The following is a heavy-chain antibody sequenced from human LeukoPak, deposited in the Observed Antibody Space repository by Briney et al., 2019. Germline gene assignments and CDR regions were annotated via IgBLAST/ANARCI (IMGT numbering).Heavy chain of an antibody. D-gene: IGHD3-22*01. CDR3: AREGTPHYYDSSGYYHDY. CDR1: GFIFTNFF. Sequence: GGSLRLSCAASGFIFTNFFMSWVRQAPGKGLEWVASIKHDGSEKYYVDSVKGRFTISRDNAKNSLYLQMNSLRAEDTAVYYCAREGTPHYYDSSGYYHDYWGQGTLVTVSS. CDR2: IKHDGSEK. V-gene: IGHV3-7*03. J-gene: IGHJ4*02.